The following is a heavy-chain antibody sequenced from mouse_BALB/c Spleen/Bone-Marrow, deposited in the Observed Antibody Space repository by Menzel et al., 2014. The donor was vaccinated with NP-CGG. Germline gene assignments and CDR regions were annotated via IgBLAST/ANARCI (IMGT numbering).Heavy chain of an antibody. CDR1: GFNIKDTY. Sequence: EVHLVESGAELVKPGASVKLSCTASGFNIKDTYMHWVKQRPEQGLEWIGRIDPANGNTKYDPKFQGKATITADTSSNTAYLQLSSLTSEDTAVYYCAKYGGLRYAMDYWGRGPSVTVSS. V-gene: IGHV14-3*02. J-gene: IGHJ4*01. CDR2: IDPANGNT. D-gene: IGHD2-4*01. CDR3: AKYGGLRYAMDY.